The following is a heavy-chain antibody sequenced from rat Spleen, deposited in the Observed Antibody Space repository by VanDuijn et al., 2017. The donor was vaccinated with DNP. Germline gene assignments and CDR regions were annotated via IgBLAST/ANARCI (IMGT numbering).Heavy chain of an antibody. J-gene: IGHJ3*01. V-gene: IGHV4-2*01. CDR1: GRIFSDYW. D-gene: IGHD1-11*01. CDR3: ARLGWHGWFAY. CDR2: INKDSSTI. Sequence: ELKLVGSGGGLLQPGRSLQLSCAASGRIFSDYWMGWVRQTPGKGLEWIGEINKDSSTINYSPSLKDKFTISRDNAQNTLYLQMSKLGSEDTAIYYCARLGWHGWFAYWGQGTLVTVSS.